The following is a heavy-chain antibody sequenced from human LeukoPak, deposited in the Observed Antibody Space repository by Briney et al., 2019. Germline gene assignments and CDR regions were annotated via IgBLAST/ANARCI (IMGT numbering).Heavy chain of an antibody. J-gene: IGHJ6*04. V-gene: IGHV3-74*01. D-gene: IGHD3-10*02. Sequence: GGSLRHSCAASGFTFSSYWKHWVRQTPGKGLMWVARIKSDGSTIYADSVQGRFTISRDNAKNMVYLQMNSLRAEDTAVYYCAELGITMIGGVWGKGTTVTISS. CDR3: AELGITMIGGV. CDR2: IKSDGST. CDR1: GFTFSSYW.